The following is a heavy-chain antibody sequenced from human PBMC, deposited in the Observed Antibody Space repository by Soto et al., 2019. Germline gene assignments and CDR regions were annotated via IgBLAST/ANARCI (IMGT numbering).Heavy chain of an antibody. Sequence: GESLKISCKGSGYSFTNYWIGWVRQMPGRGLEWMGIIYPGDSDTRYSPSFRGQVSISVDKSISTAYLQWNSLKASDTATYYCAKPPQYYDAFDIWGQGTMVTV. CDR1: GYSFTNYW. J-gene: IGHJ3*02. CDR3: AKPPQYYDAFDI. D-gene: IGHD2-8*01. V-gene: IGHV5-51*01. CDR2: IYPGDSDT.